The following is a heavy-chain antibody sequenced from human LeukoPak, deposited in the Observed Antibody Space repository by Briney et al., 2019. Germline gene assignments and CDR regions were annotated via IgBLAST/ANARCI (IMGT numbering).Heavy chain of an antibody. CDR2: IYYTGST. CDR3: ARGRRYCSSTSCYNVYYYYGMDV. D-gene: IGHD2-2*01. CDR1: GGSISSYY. V-gene: IGHV4-59*01. Sequence: SETLSLTCTVSGGSISSYYWNWIRQPPGKGLEWIGYIYYTGSTNYNPSLKSRVTISVDTSKNQFSLKLSSVTAADTAVYYCARGRRYCSSTSCYNVYYYYGMDVWGQGTTVTVSS. J-gene: IGHJ6*02.